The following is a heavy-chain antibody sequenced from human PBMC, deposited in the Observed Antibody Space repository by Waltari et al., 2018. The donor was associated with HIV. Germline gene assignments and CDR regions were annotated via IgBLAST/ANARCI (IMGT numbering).Heavy chain of an antibody. V-gene: IGHV1-3*01. CDR3: ARSDILTGYDISYNWFDP. Sequence: QVQLVQSGAEVKKPGASVKVSCKASGYTFTSYAMHWVRQAPGQRLEWMGWINAGNGNTKYSQKFQGRVTITRDTSASTAYMELSSLRSEDTAVYYCARSDILTGYDISYNWFDPWGQGTLVTVSS. CDR2: INAGNGNT. D-gene: IGHD3-9*01. J-gene: IGHJ5*02. CDR1: GYTFTSYA.